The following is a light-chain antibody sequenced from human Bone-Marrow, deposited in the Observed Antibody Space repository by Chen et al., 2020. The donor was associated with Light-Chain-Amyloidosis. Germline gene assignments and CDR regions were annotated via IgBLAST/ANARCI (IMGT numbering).Light chain of an antibody. Sequence: EIVMTQSPATLSVSPGERPTLSCRASQSVSSNLAWYQQKPGQAPRLLIYGASTRATGIPARFSGSGSGTEFTLTISSLQSEDFAVYYGQQYNNWPPITFGQGTKLEIK. V-gene: IGKV3-15*01. J-gene: IGKJ2*01. CDR3: QQYNNWPPIT. CDR2: GAS. CDR1: QSVSSN.